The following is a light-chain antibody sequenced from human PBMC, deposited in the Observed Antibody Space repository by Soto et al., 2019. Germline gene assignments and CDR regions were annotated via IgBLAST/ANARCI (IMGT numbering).Light chain of an antibody. CDR1: QAIRNS. Sequence: DIQMTQSPPSVSASVGDRVTITCRASQAIRNSLAWYQQTPGKAPKLLIHGASSLYRGVSSRFSGGGTGADFTLTISSLQPEDFATYYCQQTSAFPRTFGQGTKVDVK. CDR2: GAS. CDR3: QQTSAFPRT. J-gene: IGKJ1*01. V-gene: IGKV1-12*01.